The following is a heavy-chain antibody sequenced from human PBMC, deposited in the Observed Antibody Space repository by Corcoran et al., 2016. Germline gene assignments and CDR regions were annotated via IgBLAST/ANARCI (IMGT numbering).Heavy chain of an antibody. V-gene: IGHV1-18*01. CDR3: ARYFCSRSSSCPKGVGWFDP. CDR2: ISTDNGNT. D-gene: IGHD2-2*01. J-gene: IGHJ5*02. CDR1: GYTFINYG. Sequence: QVQLVQSGAEVKKPGASVKVSCKAYGYTFINYGITWVRQAPGQGLEWMGWISTDNGNTKYAQKLQGRVTVTSDASTSTAYMELRSLGYDDTAIYYCARYFCSRSSSCPKGVGWFDPRGQGTLVTVSS.